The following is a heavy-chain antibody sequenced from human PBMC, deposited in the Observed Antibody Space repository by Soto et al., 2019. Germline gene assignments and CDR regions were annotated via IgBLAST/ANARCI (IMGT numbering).Heavy chain of an antibody. J-gene: IGHJ4*02. V-gene: IGHV3-30-3*01. Sequence: GGSLRLSCAASGFSFSTYAMHWVRQAPGKGLEWLAVISYDGSNEYYADSVKGRFTISRDNSKNTLYLQMNSLRAEDTAVYYCARVKIFGVLTPQFDYWGQGTLVTVSS. CDR1: GFSFSTYA. CDR3: ARVKIFGVLTPQFDY. CDR2: ISYDGSNE. D-gene: IGHD3-3*01.